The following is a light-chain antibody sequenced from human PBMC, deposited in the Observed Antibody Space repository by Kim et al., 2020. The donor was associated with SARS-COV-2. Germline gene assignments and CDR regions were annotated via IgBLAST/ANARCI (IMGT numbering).Light chain of an antibody. V-gene: IGLV2-14*03. J-gene: IGLJ2*01. Sequence: GKSITIACTGTSSDVGAYNYVSWYQQHPDKAPKVMIYDVSNRPSGVSNRFSGSKSGNKASLTISGLQAEDEADYYCSSYASSNTVVFGGGTKVTVL. CDR2: DVS. CDR1: SSDVGAYNY. CDR3: SSYASSNTVV.